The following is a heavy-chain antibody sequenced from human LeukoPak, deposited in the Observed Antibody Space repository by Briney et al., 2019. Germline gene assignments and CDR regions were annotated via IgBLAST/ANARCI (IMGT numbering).Heavy chain of an antibody. CDR2: ISLDGNHK. J-gene: IGHJ4*02. CDR3: ARDSGPTVPSFFDN. V-gene: IGHV3-30*03. D-gene: IGHD2-15*01. CDR1: GFTFRSYA. Sequence: GGSLRLSCAASGFTFRSYAMHWVRQAPGKGLEWLTIISLDGNHKFYADSVKGRFTISRDNSENTLYLQMNSLRGDDMGVYYCARDSGPTVPSFFDNWGQGTRVIVSS.